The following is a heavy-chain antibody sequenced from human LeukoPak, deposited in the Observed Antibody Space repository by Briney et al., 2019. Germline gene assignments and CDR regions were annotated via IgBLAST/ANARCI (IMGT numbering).Heavy chain of an antibody. V-gene: IGHV3-23*01. CDR3: AKGGEESMRIDY. CDR2: ITDSGATT. Sequence: GESLRLSCAASGFTFSNYYMSWIRQAPGKGLGWVSTITDSGATTFYADSVKGRFTISIDRTRNTLNLKVNSLRAEDTAVYYCAKGGEESMRIDYWGQGTLVTVSS. D-gene: IGHD2/OR15-2a*01. CDR1: GFTFSNYY. J-gene: IGHJ4*02.